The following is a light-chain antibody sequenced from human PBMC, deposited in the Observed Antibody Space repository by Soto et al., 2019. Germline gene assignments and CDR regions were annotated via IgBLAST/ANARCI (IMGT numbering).Light chain of an antibody. CDR2: GNS. CDR1: SSNIGAGYD. V-gene: IGLV1-40*01. CDR3: QSYDSSLSGFVG. J-gene: IGLJ2*01. Sequence: QSVLTQPHSVSGAPGQRVTISCTGSSSNIGAGYDVHWYQQRPGTASKLLISGNSNRPSGVPDRFSGSKSGTSASLAITGRQAEDEADYYCQSYDSSLSGFVGFGGGTQLTVL.